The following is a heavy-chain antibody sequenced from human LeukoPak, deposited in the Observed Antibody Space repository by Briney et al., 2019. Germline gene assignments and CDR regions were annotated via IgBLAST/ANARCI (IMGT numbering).Heavy chain of an antibody. J-gene: IGHJ5*02. V-gene: IGHV3-64D*06. CDR3: VKSPYYDILTGYFNWFDP. Sequence: GGSLRLSCSASEFTFSSYAMHWVRQAPGKGLEYVSAISSNGGSTYYADSVKGRFTISRDNSKNTLYLQMSSLRAEDTAVYYCVKSPYYDILTGYFNWFDPWGQGTLVTVSS. D-gene: IGHD3-9*01. CDR2: ISSNGGST. CDR1: EFTFSSYA.